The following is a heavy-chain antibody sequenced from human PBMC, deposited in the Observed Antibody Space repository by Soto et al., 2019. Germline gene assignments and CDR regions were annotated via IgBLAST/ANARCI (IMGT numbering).Heavy chain of an antibody. CDR3: ARDSLLSPSRFDC. V-gene: IGHV4-30-4*01. CDR2: IYYSGST. CDR1: GGSISGVDYY. D-gene: IGHD3-10*01. Sequence: PSETLSLTCSVSGGSISGVDYYWSWIRQPPGKGLERIGYIYYSGSTYYNPSLKSRVTISLATSKNQFSLKLTSVTAADTAVYYCARDSLLSPSRFDCWGQGTLVTVSS. J-gene: IGHJ4*02.